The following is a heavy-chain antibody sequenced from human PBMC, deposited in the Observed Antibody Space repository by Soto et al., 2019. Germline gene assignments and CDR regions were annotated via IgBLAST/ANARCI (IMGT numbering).Heavy chain of an antibody. CDR3: ARNDFWSGYYTGYYYYGMDV. D-gene: IGHD3-3*01. Sequence: PSETLSLTCAVYGGSFSGYYWSWIRQPPGKGLKWIGEINHSGSTNYNPSLKSRVTISVDTSKNQFSLKLSSVTAADTAVYYCARNDFWSGYYTGYYYYGMDVWGQGTTVTAP. J-gene: IGHJ6*02. V-gene: IGHV4-34*01. CDR1: GGSFSGYY. CDR2: INHSGST.